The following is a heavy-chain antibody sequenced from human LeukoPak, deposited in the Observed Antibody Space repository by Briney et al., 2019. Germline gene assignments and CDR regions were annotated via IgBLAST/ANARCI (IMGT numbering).Heavy chain of an antibody. Sequence: GGSLRLSCAASGFTFSSYSMNWVRQAPGKGLEWVANIKQDGSEKYYVDSVKGRFTISRDNAKNSLYLQMNSLRAEDTAVYYCARDRRDSYDFWSGYYNYYGMDVWGQGTTVTVSS. V-gene: IGHV3-7*01. J-gene: IGHJ6*02. D-gene: IGHD3-3*01. CDR1: GFTFSSYS. CDR2: IKQDGSEK. CDR3: ARDRRDSYDFWSGYYNYYGMDV.